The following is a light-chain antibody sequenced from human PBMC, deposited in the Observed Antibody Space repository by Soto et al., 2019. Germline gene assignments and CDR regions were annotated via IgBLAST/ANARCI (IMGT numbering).Light chain of an antibody. Sequence: SVLNQPASVSGAPGQSITTSCTGTSSDVGGYNYVSWYQQHPGKAPKLMIYDVSNRPSGVSNRFSGSKSGNTASLTISGLQAEDEADYYCSSYTSSSTLAVIFGTGTKVTVL. CDR2: DVS. J-gene: IGLJ1*01. CDR3: SSYTSSSTLAVI. CDR1: SSDVGGYNY. V-gene: IGLV2-14*01.